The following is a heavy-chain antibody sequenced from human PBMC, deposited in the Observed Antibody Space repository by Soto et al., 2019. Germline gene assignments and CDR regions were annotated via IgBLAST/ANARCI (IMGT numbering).Heavy chain of an antibody. V-gene: IGHV4-31*11. J-gene: IGHJ4*02. CDR2: IYHSGTT. CDR3: ARVTTEFDY. Sequence: SETLSLTCAVSGDSISGDGDYWSWIRQHPGKGLEWIGHIYHSGTTYYNPALKSRVSISIDTSKNQFSLNVTSVTSADTAVYYCARVTTEFDYWGLGTLVTVS. D-gene: IGHD3-22*01. CDR1: GDSISGDGDY.